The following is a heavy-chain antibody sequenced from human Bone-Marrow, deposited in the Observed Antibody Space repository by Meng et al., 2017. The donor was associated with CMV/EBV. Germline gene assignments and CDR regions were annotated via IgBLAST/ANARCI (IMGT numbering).Heavy chain of an antibody. CDR1: GYTFTGYY. J-gene: IGHJ4*02. D-gene: IGHD2-15*01. CDR3: ARGGGGLDH. CDR2: MNPDSVNP. Sequence: ASVKVSCKASGYTFTGYYMHWVRQAAGQGLEWMGWMNPDSVNPGYAQKFQGRVTITRSTSISTVYMELSSLRSEDTAVYYCARGGGGLDHWGQGTLVAVSS. V-gene: IGHV1-8*03.